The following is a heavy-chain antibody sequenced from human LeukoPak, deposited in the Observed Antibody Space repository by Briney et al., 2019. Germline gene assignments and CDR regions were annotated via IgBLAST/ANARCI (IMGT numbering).Heavy chain of an antibody. Sequence: PGGSLRLSCAASGFTFGSYGMHWVRQAPGRGLEWVAFIRYDGTNKYYAESVKGRFTVSRDNSRNTLHLQMNSVRVEDTAVYYCVKGFSFYMDVWGKGTTVTISS. CDR3: VKGFSFYMDV. J-gene: IGHJ6*03. CDR1: GFTFGSYG. V-gene: IGHV3-30*02. CDR2: IRYDGTNK.